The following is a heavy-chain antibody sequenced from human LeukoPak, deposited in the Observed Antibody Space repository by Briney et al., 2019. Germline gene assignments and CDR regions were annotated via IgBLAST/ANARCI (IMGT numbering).Heavy chain of an antibody. Sequence: ASVKVSCTASGYSFIIYYMDWVRQAPAQGLEWMGIINPSGDSTTYAQKFQGRVTMTRDTSTRTVYMELSSLRSHDTAVYFCARENYYGNNWFDPWGQGTLVTVSS. CDR2: INPSGDST. D-gene: IGHD1-26*01. V-gene: IGHV1-46*01. CDR1: GYSFIIYY. J-gene: IGHJ5*02. CDR3: ARENYYGNNWFDP.